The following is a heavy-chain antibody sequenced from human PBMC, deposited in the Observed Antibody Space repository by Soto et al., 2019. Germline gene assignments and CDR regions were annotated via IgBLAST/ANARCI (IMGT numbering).Heavy chain of an antibody. D-gene: IGHD6-6*01. CDR1: GFTFSNCA. CDR3: AKGSASARPYYFDY. V-gene: IGHV3-23*01. CDR2: ISGGGSST. Sequence: VQLLESGGGLVQPGGSLRLSCAASGFTFSNCAMSWVRQAPGQGLEWVSAISGGGSSTYYADSVKGRFTISRDNSKNMLYLQMNSLRAEDAAVYYCAKGSASARPYYFDYWGQGTLVTVSS. J-gene: IGHJ4*02.